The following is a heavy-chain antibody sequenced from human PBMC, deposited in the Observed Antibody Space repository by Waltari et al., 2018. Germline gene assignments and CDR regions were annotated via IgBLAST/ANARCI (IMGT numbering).Heavy chain of an antibody. CDR1: GYTFTSYY. Sequence: QVQLVQSGAEVKKPGASVKVSCKASGYTFTSYYMHWVRQAPGQGLEWMGIINPSGGSTSYAQKFQGRVTMTSDTSTSTVYMELSSLRSEDTAVYYCARVLRYFDWSKVDAFDIWGQGTMVTVSS. V-gene: IGHV1-46*01. J-gene: IGHJ3*02. CDR3: ARVLRYFDWSKVDAFDI. CDR2: INPSGGST. D-gene: IGHD3-9*01.